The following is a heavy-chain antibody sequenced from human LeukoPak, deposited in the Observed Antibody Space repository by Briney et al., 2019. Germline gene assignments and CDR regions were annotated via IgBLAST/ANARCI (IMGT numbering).Heavy chain of an antibody. Sequence: SETLSLTCTVSSCSITSYYWSWIRQPPGKGLEWIGYIDYSGSTNYNPSLKSRVTISVDTTQNQFSLKLSSVTAADTAVYYCARVDRSNWDVLEYWGQGTLVTVSS. J-gene: IGHJ4*02. CDR2: IDYSGST. CDR1: SCSITSYY. V-gene: IGHV4-59*01. CDR3: ARVDRSNWDVLEY. D-gene: IGHD1-1*01.